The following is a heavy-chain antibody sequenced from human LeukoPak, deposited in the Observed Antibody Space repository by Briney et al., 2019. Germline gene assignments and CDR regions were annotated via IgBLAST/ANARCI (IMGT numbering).Heavy chain of an antibody. CDR1: GFTFSSYA. J-gene: IGHJ4*02. CDR2: ISYDGSNK. V-gene: IGHV3-30*04. CDR3: ASLAVAGTGNY. Sequence: GGSLRLSCAASGFTFSSYAMHWVRQAPGNGLERVAVISYDGSNKYYADSVKGRFTISRDNSKNTLYLQMNSLRAEDTAVYYCASLAVAGTGNYWGQGTLVTVSS. D-gene: IGHD6-19*01.